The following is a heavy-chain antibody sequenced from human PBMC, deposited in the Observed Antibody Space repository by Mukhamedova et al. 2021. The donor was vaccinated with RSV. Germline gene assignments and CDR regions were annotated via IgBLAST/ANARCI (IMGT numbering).Heavy chain of an antibody. CDR3: AKDPPDCSCGSCSTGDYYYYMDV. J-gene: IGHJ6*03. Sequence: AEYMGGRFTISRDNSKNTLYLQMSSLRAEDTAVYYCAKDPPDCSCGSCSTGDYYYYMDVWGKGTTVTVSS. D-gene: IGHD2-15*01. V-gene: IGHV3-23*01.